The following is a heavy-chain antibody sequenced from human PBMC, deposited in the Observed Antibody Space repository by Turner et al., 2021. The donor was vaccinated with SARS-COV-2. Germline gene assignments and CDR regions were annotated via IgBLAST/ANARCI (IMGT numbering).Heavy chain of an antibody. D-gene: IGHD6-13*01. CDR2: IYYSGST. CDR3: ATSTVAGTELNYYGMDV. V-gene: IGHV4-39*01. CDR1: GGSISSSSYY. Sequence: QLQLQESGPGLVKPSETLSLNCTVSGGSISSSSYYWGWIRQPPGKGLEWIGSIYYSGSTYYNPSLKSRFTISVDTSKNQFSLKLSSVTAADTAVYYCATSTVAGTELNYYGMDVWGQGTTVTVSS. J-gene: IGHJ6*02.